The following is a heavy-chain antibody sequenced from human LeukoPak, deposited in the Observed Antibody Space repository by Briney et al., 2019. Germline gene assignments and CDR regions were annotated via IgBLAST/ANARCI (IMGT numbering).Heavy chain of an antibody. CDR3: ARDHYYDSNGYLAAFDI. CDR1: GFTVSSNY. Sequence: GGSLRLSCAASGFTVSSNYMSWVRQAPGKGLEWVSSISGGSTYYADSRKGRFTISRDSSKNTLYLQMNSLRAEDTAVYYCARDHYYDSNGYLAAFDIWGQGTMVSVSS. CDR2: ISGGST. V-gene: IGHV3-38-3*01. D-gene: IGHD3-22*01. J-gene: IGHJ3*02.